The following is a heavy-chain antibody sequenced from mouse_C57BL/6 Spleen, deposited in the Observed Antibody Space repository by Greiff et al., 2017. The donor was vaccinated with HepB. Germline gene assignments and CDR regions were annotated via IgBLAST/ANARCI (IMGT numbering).Heavy chain of an antibody. Sequence: QVQLQQPGAELVKPGASVKMSCKASGYTFTSYWITWVKQRPGQGLEWIGDIYPGSGSTNYNEKFKSKATLTVDKSSSTAYMQLSSLTSEDSAVYYCARFTTAAMDYWGQGTSVTVSS. CDR2: IYPGSGST. CDR3: ARFTTAAMDY. J-gene: IGHJ4*01. V-gene: IGHV1-55*01. CDR1: GYTFTSYW. D-gene: IGHD1-2*01.